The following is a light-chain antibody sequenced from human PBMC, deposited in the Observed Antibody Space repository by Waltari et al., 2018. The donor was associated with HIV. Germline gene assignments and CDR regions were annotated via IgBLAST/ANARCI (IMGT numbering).Light chain of an antibody. CDR2: EAT. J-gene: IGLJ2*01. Sequence: QSALTQPPSASGSPGQPVTLACTGTSSHVRGYSYVSWYQQYPGKAPKLKIYEATKRPSGVPDRFSGSKSGNTASLTVSGLQAEDEADYYCSSYAGSNNYVVFGGGTRLTVL. CDR1: SSHVRGYSY. V-gene: IGLV2-8*01. CDR3: SSYAGSNNYVV.